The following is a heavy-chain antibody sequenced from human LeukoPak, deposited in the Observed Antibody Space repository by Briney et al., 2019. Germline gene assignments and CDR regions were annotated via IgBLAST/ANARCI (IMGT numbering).Heavy chain of an antibody. D-gene: IGHD3-9*01. CDR1: GFTFSNYG. J-gene: IGHJ4*02. Sequence: GGSLRLSCAASGFTFSNYGMHWVRQAPGKGLEWVAVISYDGSNKYYADSVKGRFTISRDNSKNTLYLQMNSLRAEDTAVYYCAKDRGLRCFDWLSELDYWGQGTLVTVSS. CDR2: ISYDGSNK. CDR3: AKDRGLRCFDWLSELDY. V-gene: IGHV3-30*18.